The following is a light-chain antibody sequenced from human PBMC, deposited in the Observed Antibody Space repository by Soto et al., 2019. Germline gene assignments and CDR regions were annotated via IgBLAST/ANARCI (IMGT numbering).Light chain of an antibody. J-gene: IGKJ2*01. Sequence: DIQMTQFPSSLSASAGERVTITCRAIQSVSTYLSWYVQEPGSAPKLLIYGVSKLESGIAPRFTGSGLATEFTLTINSLQPEDFAVYFCQQTYMVPYTFGQGTKVEI. CDR2: GVS. CDR1: QSVSTY. CDR3: QQTYMVPYT. V-gene: IGKV1-39*01.